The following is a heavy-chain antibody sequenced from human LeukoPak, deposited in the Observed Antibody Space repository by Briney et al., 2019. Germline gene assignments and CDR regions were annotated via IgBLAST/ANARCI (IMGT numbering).Heavy chain of an antibody. CDR2: ISGSGGST. V-gene: IGHV3-23*01. CDR3: AKVEGAYKASVY. J-gene: IGHJ4*02. Sequence: GGSLRLSCAAAGFTFSNYAMTWVRQAPEKGLEWVSSISGSGGSTYYADSVKGRFTISRDNSKNTLYLQMYSLRAEDTAVYYCAKVEGAYKASVYWGQGALVTVSS. CDR1: GFTFSNYA. D-gene: IGHD1-1*01.